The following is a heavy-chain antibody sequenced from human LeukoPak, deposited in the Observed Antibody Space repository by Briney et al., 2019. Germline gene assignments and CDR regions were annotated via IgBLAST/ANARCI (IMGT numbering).Heavy chain of an antibody. CDR1: GFTFSTYS. CDR2: ISSTSSYI. D-gene: IGHD3-10*01. CDR3: ARDFESETGDH. Sequence: GGSLRLSCAASGFTFSTYSMNWVRQAPGKGLEWVSFISSTSSYIYYADSVKGRFTISRDNAKNSLYPQMNSLRAEDTAVYYCARDFESETGDHWGQGTLVTVSS. V-gene: IGHV3-21*01. J-gene: IGHJ4*02.